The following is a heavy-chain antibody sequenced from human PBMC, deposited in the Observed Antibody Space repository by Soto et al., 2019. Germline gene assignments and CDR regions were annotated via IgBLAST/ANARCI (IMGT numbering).Heavy chain of an antibody. CDR2: VHYTGST. CDR1: GDSVTSGSIY. D-gene: IGHD3-3*01. CDR3: ARDRGNFGVVLADFYQYGMDV. Sequence: QVQLQESGPGLVKPSETLSLTCTVSGDSVTSGSIYWSWIRQPPGKGLEWIGYVHYTGSTNYNPSLESRVAISVDTSKYHFSLPLSSVTAADTGVYYCARDRGNFGVVLADFYQYGMDVWGQGTAVTVSS. V-gene: IGHV4-61*03. J-gene: IGHJ6*02.